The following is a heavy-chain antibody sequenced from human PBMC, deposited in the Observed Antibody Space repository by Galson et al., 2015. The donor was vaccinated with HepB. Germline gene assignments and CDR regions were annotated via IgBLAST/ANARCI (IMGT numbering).Heavy chain of an antibody. J-gene: IGHJ2*01. V-gene: IGHV3-23*01. Sequence: SLRLSCAASGFTFSNYAMTWVRQAPGKGLEWVSGISDSGSRTYYADSLKGRLTISRDTSKSTLYLQMNSLRDEDTAAYYCAKGAVAGPGDFWYFELWGRGTLVTVSS. CDR2: ISDSGSRT. D-gene: IGHD6-19*01. CDR3: AKGAVAGPGDFWYFEL. CDR1: GFTFSNYA.